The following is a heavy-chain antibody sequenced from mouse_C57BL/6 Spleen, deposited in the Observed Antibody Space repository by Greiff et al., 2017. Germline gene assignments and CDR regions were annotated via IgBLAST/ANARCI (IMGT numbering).Heavy chain of an antibody. J-gene: IGHJ2*01. CDR3: ATLDSSGYYFDY. V-gene: IGHV1-80*01. CDR2: IYPGDGDT. D-gene: IGHD3-2*02. Sequence: VQLQESGAELVKPGASVKISCKASGYAFSSYWMNWVKQRPGKGLEWIGQIYPGDGDTNYNGKFKGKATLTADKSSSTAYMQLSSLTSEDSAVYFCATLDSSGYYFDYWGQGTTLTVSS. CDR1: GYAFSSYW.